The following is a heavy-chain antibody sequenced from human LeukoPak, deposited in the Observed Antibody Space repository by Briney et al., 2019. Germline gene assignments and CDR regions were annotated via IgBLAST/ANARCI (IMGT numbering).Heavy chain of an antibody. CDR2: IYHTGHT. D-gene: IGHD1-14*01. V-gene: IGHV4-38-2*02. CDR1: GYSISSGYY. Sequence: SETLSLTCSVSGYSISSGYYWTFIRQPPGKGLEWIGGIYHTGHTFYNPSLKSRVTISVETSKNQFSLKLNSVTAADTAVYYCAKEGTVRWFDPWGQGTLITVSS. CDR3: AKEGTVRWFDP. J-gene: IGHJ5*02.